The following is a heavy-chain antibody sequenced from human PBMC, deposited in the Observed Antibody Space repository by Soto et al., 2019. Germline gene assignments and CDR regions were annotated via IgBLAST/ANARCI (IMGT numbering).Heavy chain of an antibody. D-gene: IGHD1-7*01. CDR1: GFTFSRYA. CDR3: AKRAMKEDAKRRTPDS. Sequence: EVQLLESGGGLLQPGGSLRLSCAASGFTFSRYAMSWVRQAPGKGLEWVSTLGNNGAYTYYADSVKGRFTISRNNSKNTLYLQMNSLRAENTAVYDCAKRAMKEDAKRRTPDSWGQVTLVTVS. J-gene: IGHJ4*02. V-gene: IGHV3-23*01. CDR2: LGNNGAYT.